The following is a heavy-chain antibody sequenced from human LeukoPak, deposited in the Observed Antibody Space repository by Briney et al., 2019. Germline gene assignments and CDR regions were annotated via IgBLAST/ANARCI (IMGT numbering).Heavy chain of an antibody. CDR2: IYYSGST. CDR1: GGSINRSSYY. CDR3: AETTPFFYDSSGFPGYYFDH. V-gene: IGHV4-39*01. Sequence: SETLSLNCTVSGGSINRSSYYWGWIRQPPGKGLEWIGSIYYSGSTYYNPSLKSRVTISVDTSKKQVSLKLNSVTAADTAVYYCAETTPFFYDSSGFPGYYFDHWGQGTLVTVSS. J-gene: IGHJ4*02. D-gene: IGHD3-22*01.